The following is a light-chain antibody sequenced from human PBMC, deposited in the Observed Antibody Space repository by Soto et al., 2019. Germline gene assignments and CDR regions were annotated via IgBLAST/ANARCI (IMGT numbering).Light chain of an antibody. CDR3: QQYNSYPLT. Sequence: DIQMTQSPSTLSASVGDRITITCRASQCISSWLAWYQQKPGRAPKLLIYKGFCLESGVPSRYNGSGSGTEFTLTISSLQPDDFATYYCQQYNSYPLTFGQGTKVEIK. J-gene: IGKJ1*01. CDR2: KGF. V-gene: IGKV1-5*03. CDR1: QCISSW.